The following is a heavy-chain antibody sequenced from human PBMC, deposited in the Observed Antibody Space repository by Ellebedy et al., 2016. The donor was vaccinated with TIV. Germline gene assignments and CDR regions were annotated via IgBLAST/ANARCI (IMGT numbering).Heavy chain of an antibody. D-gene: IGHD3-9*01. CDR1: GFSFSTYG. CDR3: AREQSPYYEILTGSFDY. CDR2: IWYDGFNK. V-gene: IGHV3-33*01. J-gene: IGHJ4*02. Sequence: GESLKISCAASGFSFSTYGMHWVRQAPGQGLEWVAVIWYDGFNKDYADSVKGRFTISRDNSKSTLYLEMKSLRVEDTAVYYCAREQSPYYEILTGSFDYWGRGALVTVSS.